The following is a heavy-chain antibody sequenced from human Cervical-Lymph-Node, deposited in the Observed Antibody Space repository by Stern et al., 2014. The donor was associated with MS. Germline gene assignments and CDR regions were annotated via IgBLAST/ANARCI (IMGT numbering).Heavy chain of an antibody. Sequence: QLQLQESGPALVKPSQTLSLTCTVSGGSLSTTGYYWTWIRQYPGKGLDWIGYIHYSWSPYYSPSLRSRVTISVDTSKNQFSLKLSSVTAADTALYYCARSDRLWGSFDFWGQGTLVSVSS. V-gene: IGHV4-31*03. D-gene: IGHD3-16*01. CDR3: ARSDRLWGSFDF. CDR2: IHYSWSP. CDR1: GGSLSTTGYY. J-gene: IGHJ4*02.